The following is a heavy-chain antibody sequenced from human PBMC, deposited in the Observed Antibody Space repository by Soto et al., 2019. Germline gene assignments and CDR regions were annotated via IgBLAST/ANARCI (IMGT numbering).Heavy chain of an antibody. CDR1: GIMSSGYG. CDR3: ATMKRARLDS. D-gene: IGHD6-25*01. Sequence: QEQVVQSGPAMKEPGSSVKVSCRASGIMSSGYGFSWVRQAPGQGLEWVGRINPTLDSTQYAQNLQGRVSITVDKSTDTAYLEVTGLRLDDTAIYFCATMKRARLDSWGRGTVVTVSS. V-gene: IGHV1-69*09. J-gene: IGHJ4*02. CDR2: INPTLDST.